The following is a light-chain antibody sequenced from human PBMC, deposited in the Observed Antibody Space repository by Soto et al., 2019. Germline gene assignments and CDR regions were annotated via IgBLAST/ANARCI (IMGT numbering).Light chain of an antibody. Sequence: DIQITQSPSSXSASVGDRVTITCQASQDISNYLNWYQQKPGKAPKLLIYDASNLETGVPSRFSGSGSGTDFTFTISRLQPDDIATSCCQQYDNLPRTFGGGTKVQIK. CDR3: QQYDNLPRT. J-gene: IGKJ4*01. V-gene: IGKV1-33*01. CDR2: DAS. CDR1: QDISNY.